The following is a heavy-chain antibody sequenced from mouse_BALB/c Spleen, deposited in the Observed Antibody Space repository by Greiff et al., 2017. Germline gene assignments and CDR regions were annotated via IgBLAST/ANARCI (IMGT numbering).Heavy chain of an antibody. CDR1: GFTFSSFG. CDR2: ISSGSSTI. J-gene: IGHJ3*01. Sequence: EVQRVESGGGLVQPGGSRKLSCAASGFTFSSFGMHWVRQAPEKGLEWVAYISSGSSTIYYADTVKGRFTISRDNPKNTLFLQMTSLRSEDTAMYYCARLGAYYDYDGFAYWGQGTLVTVSA. D-gene: IGHD2-4*01. CDR3: ARLGAYYDYDGFAY. V-gene: IGHV5-17*02.